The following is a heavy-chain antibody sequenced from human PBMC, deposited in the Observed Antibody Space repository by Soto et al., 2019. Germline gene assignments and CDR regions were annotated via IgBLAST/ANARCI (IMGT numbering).Heavy chain of an antibody. Sequence: QVQLVESGGGVVQPGRSLRLSCAASGFTFSSYGMHWVRQAPGKGLEWVAVISYDGSNKYYADSVKGRFTISRDNSKNTLYLQMNSLRAEDTAVYYCAKDTTGYSSSWYWNDLGQGTLVTVSS. V-gene: IGHV3-30*18. CDR1: GFTFSSYG. CDR3: AKDTTGYSSSWYWND. CDR2: ISYDGSNK. J-gene: IGHJ4*02. D-gene: IGHD6-13*01.